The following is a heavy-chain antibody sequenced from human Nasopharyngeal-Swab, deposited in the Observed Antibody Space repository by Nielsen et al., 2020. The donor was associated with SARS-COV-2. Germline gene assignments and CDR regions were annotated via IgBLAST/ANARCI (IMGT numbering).Heavy chain of an antibody. CDR2: INPNSGGT. Sequence: ASVKVSCKASGYTFTGYYMHWVRQAPGQGLEWMGWINPNSGGTNYAQKFQGWVTMTRDTSFSTAYMELSRLRSDDTAVYYCAIPDPGSSWHKNYYYYGMDVWGQGTTVTVSS. J-gene: IGHJ6*02. D-gene: IGHD6-13*01. CDR1: GYTFTGYY. CDR3: AIPDPGSSWHKNYYYYGMDV. V-gene: IGHV1-2*04.